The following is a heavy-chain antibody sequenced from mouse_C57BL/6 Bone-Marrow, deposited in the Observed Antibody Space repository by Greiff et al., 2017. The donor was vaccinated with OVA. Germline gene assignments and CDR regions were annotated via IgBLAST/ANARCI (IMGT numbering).Heavy chain of an antibody. J-gene: IGHJ2*01. V-gene: IGHV1-82*01. CDR1: GYAFSSSW. CDR3: ARDDWEGDY. Sequence: VKLQESGPELVKPGASVKISCKASGYAFSSSWMNWVKQRPGKGLEWIGRIYPGDGDTNYNGKFKGKATLTADKSSSTAYMQLSSLTSEDSAVYFCARDDWEGDYWGQGTTLTVSS. D-gene: IGHD4-1*01. CDR2: IYPGDGDT.